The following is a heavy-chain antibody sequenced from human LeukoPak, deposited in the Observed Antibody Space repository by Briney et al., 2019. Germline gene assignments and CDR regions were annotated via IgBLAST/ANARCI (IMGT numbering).Heavy chain of an antibody. CDR2: IYAGDSDT. CDR1: GYSFTSYW. V-gene: IGHV5-51*01. J-gene: IGHJ3*02. CDR3: ARRYQYDAFDI. Sequence: GEALKIPCKGSGYSFTSYWIVWVRQMPAKGLEWRGIIYAGDSDTRYSPSFQRQVTISADKSISTAYLQWSSLKASDTAMYYCARRYQYDAFDIWGQGTMVTLSS. D-gene: IGHD2-2*01.